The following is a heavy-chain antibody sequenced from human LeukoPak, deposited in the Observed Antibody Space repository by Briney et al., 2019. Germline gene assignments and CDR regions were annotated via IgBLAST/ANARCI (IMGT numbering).Heavy chain of an antibody. CDR1: GGSISSSSYY. J-gene: IGHJ4*02. D-gene: IGHD1-14*01. Sequence: PSETLYLTCTVSGGSISSSSYYWGWIRQPPGKGLEWIGSISNSGSTYYNPSLKSRVTISVDTSKSQFSLNLSSVTAADTAVYYCARGMRLTSFDYWGQGTLVTVSS. V-gene: IGHV4-39*07. CDR2: ISNSGST. CDR3: ARGMRLTSFDY.